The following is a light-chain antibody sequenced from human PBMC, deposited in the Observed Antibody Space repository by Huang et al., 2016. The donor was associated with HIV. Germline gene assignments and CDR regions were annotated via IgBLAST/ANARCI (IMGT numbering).Light chain of an antibody. Sequence: DVQLIQSPPSLPVTLGQSASISCRSSESLLHSDGNTYLNWIHQRPGQPPRRLIFRVSGRDSGVPGRSSGRGSGTYFTLEIRGVEAGDVGLYFSVQGTHWPPTFGQGTK. V-gene: IGKV2-30*02. CDR1: ESLLHSDGNTY. CDR3: VQGTHWPPT. CDR2: RVS. J-gene: IGKJ1*01.